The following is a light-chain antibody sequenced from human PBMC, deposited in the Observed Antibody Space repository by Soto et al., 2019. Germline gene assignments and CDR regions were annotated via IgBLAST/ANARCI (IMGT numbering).Light chain of an antibody. Sequence: QSVLPQPPSASGTPGQRVPLSCSGSSSNIGSNTVNWYQQLPGTAPKLLISTNNQRPSGVPDRFSGSKSGTSASLAISGLQSEDEADYYCAAWDDSLNGWVFGGGTKLTVL. CDR3: AAWDDSLNGWV. CDR2: TNN. J-gene: IGLJ2*01. CDR1: SSNIGSNT. V-gene: IGLV1-44*01.